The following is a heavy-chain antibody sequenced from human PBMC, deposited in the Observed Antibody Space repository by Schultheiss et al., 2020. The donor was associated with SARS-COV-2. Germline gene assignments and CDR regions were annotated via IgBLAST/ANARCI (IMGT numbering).Heavy chain of an antibody. Sequence: SETLSLTCTVSGGSISSGGYYWSWIRQHPGKGLEWIGYIYYSGSTNYNPSLKSRVTISVDTSKNQFSLKLSSVTAADTAVYYCARDPRFAGDSTSPVFDYWGQGTLVTVSS. CDR2: IYYSGST. CDR3: ARDPRFAGDSTSPVFDY. J-gene: IGHJ4*02. D-gene: IGHD2-21*02. CDR1: GGSISSGGYY. V-gene: IGHV4-61*08.